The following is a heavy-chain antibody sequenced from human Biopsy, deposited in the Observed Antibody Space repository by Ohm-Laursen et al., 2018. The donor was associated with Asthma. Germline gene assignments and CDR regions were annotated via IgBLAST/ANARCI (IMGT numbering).Heavy chain of an antibody. CDR1: GCSISSGGYS. V-gene: IGHV4-30-2*01. CDR3: ARVKDGYNFDY. J-gene: IGHJ4*02. CDR2: IYHRGST. D-gene: IGHD5-24*01. Sequence: SQTLSLTCAVSGCSISSGGYSWSWIRQPPGKGLEWIGYIYHRGSTYYNPSLKSRVTISVDRSKNQFSLKLSSVTAADTAVYYCARVKDGYNFDYWGQGTLVTVSS.